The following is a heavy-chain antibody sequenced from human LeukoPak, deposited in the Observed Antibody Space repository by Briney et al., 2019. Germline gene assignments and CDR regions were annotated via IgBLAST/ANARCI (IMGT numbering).Heavy chain of an antibody. CDR1: GGSISSYY. Sequence: PSETLSPTCTVSGGSISSYYWSWIRQPPGKGLEWIGYIYYSGSTNYNPSLKSRVTISVDTSKNQFSLKLSSVTAADTAVYYCARVASFAYCSGGSCYSVGAFDIWGQGTMVTVSS. CDR2: IYYSGST. V-gene: IGHV4-59*01. J-gene: IGHJ3*02. CDR3: ARVASFAYCSGGSCYSVGAFDI. D-gene: IGHD2-15*01.